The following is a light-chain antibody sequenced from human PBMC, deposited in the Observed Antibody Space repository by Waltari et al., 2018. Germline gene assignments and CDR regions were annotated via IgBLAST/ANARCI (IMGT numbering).Light chain of an antibody. V-gene: IGLV1-40*01. CDR3: QSYDSSLSASV. Sequence: QSVLTQPPSMSGAPGQKVTIPCTGGSSNFGAGYDVHWYQQFPGTAPKLRIFGNTNRASGVPGRFSGSRSGTSASLAIAGLQSEDEAVYYCQSYDSSLSASVFGGGTKVTVL. J-gene: IGLJ3*02. CDR2: GNT. CDR1: SSNFGAGYD.